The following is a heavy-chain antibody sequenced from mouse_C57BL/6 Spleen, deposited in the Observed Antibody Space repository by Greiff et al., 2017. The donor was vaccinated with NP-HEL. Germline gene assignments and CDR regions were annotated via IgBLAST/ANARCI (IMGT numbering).Heavy chain of an antibody. D-gene: IGHD2-4*01. V-gene: IGHV1-18*01. CDR2: INPTNGGT. J-gene: IGHJ3*01. CDR1: GYTFTDYN. Sequence: VQLQQSGPELVKPGASVKIPCKASGYTFTDYNMDWVKQSHGKSLEWIGDINPTNGGTIYNQKFKGKATLTVDKSSSTAYMELRSLTSEDTAVYYCARSLYYDYDGAWFAYWGQGTLVTVSA. CDR3: ARSLYYDYDGAWFAY.